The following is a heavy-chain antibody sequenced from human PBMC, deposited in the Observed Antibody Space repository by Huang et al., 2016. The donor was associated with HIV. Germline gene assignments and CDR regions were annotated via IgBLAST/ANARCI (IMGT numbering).Heavy chain of an antibody. CDR1: GGSITSSNHY. CDR3: ASGEYGKNAYDI. D-gene: IGHD2-2*01. J-gene: IGHJ3*02. Sequence: QLHLQQSGPGLVRPSETLSLICTVSGGSITSSNHYWGWIRQTPGKGREGIGNFYYSGDAYYTPSLKNRVSISIDTSKSQFSLRLSSVIATDTAVYYCASGEYGKNAYDIWGQGTVVTVSA. V-gene: IGHV4-39*01. CDR2: FYYSGDA.